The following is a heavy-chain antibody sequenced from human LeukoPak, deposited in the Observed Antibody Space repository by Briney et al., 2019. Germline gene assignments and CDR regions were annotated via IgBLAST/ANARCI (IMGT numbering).Heavy chain of an antibody. D-gene: IGHD2-2*02. CDR2: VSYSGRT. V-gene: IGHV4-59*08. Sequence: SETLSLTCTVSGASTSNYYWSWIRQPPGKGLECIGYVSYSGRTNHNPSLKSRVTISADTSKNQFSLKLTSVTAADAAVYYCAGTYRLRRFDPWGQGTLVTVSS. CDR3: AGTYRLRRFDP. J-gene: IGHJ5*02. CDR1: GASTSNYY.